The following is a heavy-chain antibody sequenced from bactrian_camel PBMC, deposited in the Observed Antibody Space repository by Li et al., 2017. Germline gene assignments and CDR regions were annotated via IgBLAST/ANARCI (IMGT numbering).Heavy chain of an antibody. D-gene: IGHD6*01. CDR2: IYTGGGST. CDR1: GYTYDGSVC. Sequence: HVQLVESGGGSVQVGGSLRLSCTVSGYTYDGSVCMGWFRQAPEKEREGVATIYTGGGSTYYADSVKGRFTISRDNAKNTLYLQMNSLKPEDTAVYYCAADRSPGLLGGSWYGMDWGYWGQGTQVTVS. CDR3: AADRSPGLLGGSWYGMDWGY. V-gene: IGHV3S1*01. J-gene: IGHJ6*01.